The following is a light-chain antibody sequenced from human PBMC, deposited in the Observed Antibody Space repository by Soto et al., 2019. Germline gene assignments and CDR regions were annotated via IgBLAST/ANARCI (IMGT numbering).Light chain of an antibody. V-gene: IGKV1-39*01. CDR3: QQTYSTPPT. J-gene: IGKJ1*01. Sequence: DIQMTQSPSSLSASVGDRVTITCRASQFTSNFLNWYQQKPGKAPRVLIQAASSLQSGVPSRFSGSGSGTDFTLTISSLQPEDFATYYCQQTYSTPPTFGQGTKVDIK. CDR2: AAS. CDR1: QFTSNF.